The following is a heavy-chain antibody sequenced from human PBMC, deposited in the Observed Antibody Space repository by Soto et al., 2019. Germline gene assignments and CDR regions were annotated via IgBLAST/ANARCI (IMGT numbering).Heavy chain of an antibody. D-gene: IGHD5-12*01. CDR2: ISGTGGST. Sequence: EVQLLESGGGLVQPGGSLRLSCAASGFTFSNYAMSWVRQAPGKGLEWVSGISGTGGSTYYADSVKGRFTISRDNSKSTLYLQMSSLRAEDTAVYYCSKYPEYSVYDATYFDYWGQGTLVTVSS. CDR3: SKYPEYSVYDATYFDY. J-gene: IGHJ4*02. CDR1: GFTFSNYA. V-gene: IGHV3-23*01.